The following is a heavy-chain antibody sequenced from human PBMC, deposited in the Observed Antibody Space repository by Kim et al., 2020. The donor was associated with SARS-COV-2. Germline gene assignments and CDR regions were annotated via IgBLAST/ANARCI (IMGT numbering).Heavy chain of an antibody. Sequence: SETLSLTCTVSGGSISAYCWSWIRQPAVKGLEWIGRICGSGITNYNPSLRSRITMSLDTSNNQFSLNLVSLTAADTAVYYCTRGPIISSAVPLDYWGQGTLVTVSS. V-gene: IGHV4-4*07. CDR1: GGSISAYC. D-gene: IGHD6-13*01. CDR3: TRGPIISSAVPLDY. J-gene: IGHJ4*02. CDR2: ICGSGIT.